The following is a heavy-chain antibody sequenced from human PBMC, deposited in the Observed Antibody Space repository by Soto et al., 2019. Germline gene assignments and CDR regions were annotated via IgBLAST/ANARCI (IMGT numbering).Heavy chain of an antibody. D-gene: IGHD2-21*02. J-gene: IGHJ4*02. CDR2: ISWNSGSI. V-gene: IGHV3-9*01. CDR1: GFTFVDYG. Sequence: GGSLRLSCAASGFTFVDYGMHWVRQAPGKGLEWVSGISWNSGSIGYADSVKGRFTISRDNAKNSLYLQMNSLRAEDTALYYCAKGQNHYVTDAGFDYWGQGTLVTVSS. CDR3: AKGQNHYVTDAGFDY.